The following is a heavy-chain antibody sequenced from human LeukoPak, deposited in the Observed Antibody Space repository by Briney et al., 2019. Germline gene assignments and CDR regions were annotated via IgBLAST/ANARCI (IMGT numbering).Heavy chain of an antibody. V-gene: IGHV3-21*01. CDR1: GFTFSSYS. D-gene: IGHD1-26*01. Sequence: PGGSLRLSCAASGFTFSSYSMNWVRQAPGKGLEWVSSISSSSSYIYYADSVKGRFTISRDNAKNSLYPQMNSLRAEDTAVYYCARDRYSGSYSGMDVWGQGTTVAVS. J-gene: IGHJ6*02. CDR3: ARDRYSGSYSGMDV. CDR2: ISSSSSYI.